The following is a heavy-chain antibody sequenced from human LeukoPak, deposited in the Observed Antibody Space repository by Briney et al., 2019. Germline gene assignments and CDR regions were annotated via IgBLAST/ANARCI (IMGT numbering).Heavy chain of an antibody. V-gene: IGHV1-2*02. J-gene: IGHJ5*02. CDR3: ARDKLGLGELSLYDQ. CDR1: GYTFIGYY. CDR2: INPNSGGT. Sequence: GASVKVSCKASGYTFIGYYMHWVRQAPGQGLEWMGWINPNSGGTKYAKKFQGRVTMTRDTSISTAYMELSRLRSDDTAMYYCARDKLGLGELSLYDQWGQGTLVTVFS. D-gene: IGHD3-16*02.